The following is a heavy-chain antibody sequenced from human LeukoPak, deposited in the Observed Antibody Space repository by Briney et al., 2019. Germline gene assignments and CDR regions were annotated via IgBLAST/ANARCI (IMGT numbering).Heavy chain of an antibody. CDR3: AKDTHYYYDRSGYYRKHYFDY. V-gene: IGHV3-23*01. CDR2: ISGSGGST. J-gene: IGHJ4*02. CDR1: GFTFSSYA. D-gene: IGHD3-22*01. Sequence: GGSLRLSCAASGFTFSSYAMSWVRQAPGKGLEWVSAISGSGGSTYYADSVKGRFTISRDNSKNTLYLQMNSLRAEDTAVYYCAKDTHYYYDRSGYYRKHYFDYWGQGTLVTVSS.